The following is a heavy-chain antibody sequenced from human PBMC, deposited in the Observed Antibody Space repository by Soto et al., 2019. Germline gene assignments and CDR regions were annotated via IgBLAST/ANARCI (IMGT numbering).Heavy chain of an antibody. D-gene: IGHD6-13*01. J-gene: IGHJ4*02. Sequence: SETLSLTCAVYGGSFSGYYCSWIRQPPGKGLEWIGEINHSGITNYNPSLKSRVTISVDRSKNQFTLQLTSVTVEDTAVYYCATSYGNAWYTYRGQGTQVTVS. CDR2: INHSGIT. CDR1: GGSFSGYY. CDR3: ATSYGNAWYTY. V-gene: IGHV4-34*01.